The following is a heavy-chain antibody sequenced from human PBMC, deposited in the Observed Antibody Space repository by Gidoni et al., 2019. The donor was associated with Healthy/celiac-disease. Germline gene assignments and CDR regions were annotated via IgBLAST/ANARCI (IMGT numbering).Heavy chain of an antibody. CDR1: GYTFTSYA. CDR2: INTNTGNP. Sequence: KKPGASVKVSCQASGYTFTSYAMNWVRQAPGQGLEWMGWINTNTGNPTYAQGFTGRFVFSLDTSVSTAYLQICSLKAEDTAVYYCARAQDYDILTGYYTSSYYYYGMDVWGQGTTVTVSS. CDR3: ARAQDYDILTGYYTSSYYYYGMDV. J-gene: IGHJ6*02. V-gene: IGHV7-4-1*01. D-gene: IGHD3-9*01.